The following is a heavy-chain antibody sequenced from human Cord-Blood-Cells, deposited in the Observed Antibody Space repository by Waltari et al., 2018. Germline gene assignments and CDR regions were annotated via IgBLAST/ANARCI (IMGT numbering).Heavy chain of an antibody. V-gene: IGHV4-39*01. CDR2: IYYNGGT. CDR3: ARRAGIAARNWFDP. Sequence: QLQLQESGPGLVKPSATLSLTCTASGGSISSSSHYWGWIRQPPGQGLEWIGSIYYNGGTYYNPSLKSRVTISVDTPKNQFSLKLSSVTAADTAVYYCARRAGIAARNWFDPWGQGTLVTVSS. D-gene: IGHD6-6*01. CDR1: GGSISSSSHY. J-gene: IGHJ5*02.